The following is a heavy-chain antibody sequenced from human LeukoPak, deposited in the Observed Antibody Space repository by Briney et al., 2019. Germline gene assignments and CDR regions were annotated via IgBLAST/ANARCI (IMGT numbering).Heavy chain of an antibody. V-gene: IGHV3-23*01. CDR3: AKGGLIAVAGFY. Sequence: GGSLRLSCAASGFTFSSYAMTWVRQAPGKGLEWVSAICGSGGSTYYADSVKGRFTISRDNSKNTLYLQMNSLRAEDTAVYYCAKGGLIAVAGFYWGQGTMVTVSS. J-gene: IGHJ3*01. CDR1: GFTFSSYA. D-gene: IGHD6-19*01. CDR2: ICGSGGST.